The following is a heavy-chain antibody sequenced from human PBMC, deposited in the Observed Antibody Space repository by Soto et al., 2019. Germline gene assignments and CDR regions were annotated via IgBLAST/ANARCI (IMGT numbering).Heavy chain of an antibody. CDR1: GDSISTVDYF. CDR3: ARGRYCLTGRCFPNWFDS. Sequence: SETLSLTCSVSGDSISTVDYFWAWIRQPPGQALEYIGYIYKSATTYYNPSFESRVAISLDTSKSQFSLNVTSVTVADTAVYFCARGRYCLTGRCFPNWFDSWGQGTLVTVSS. J-gene: IGHJ5*01. V-gene: IGHV4-30-4*01. D-gene: IGHD2-15*01. CDR2: IYKSATT.